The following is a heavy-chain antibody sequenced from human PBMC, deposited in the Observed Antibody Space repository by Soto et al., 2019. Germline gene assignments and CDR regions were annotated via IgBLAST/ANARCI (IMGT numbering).Heavy chain of an antibody. CDR2: IIPIFGTA. J-gene: IGHJ6*02. V-gene: IGHV1-69*13. Sequence: ASVKVSCKASGGTFSSYAISWVRQAPGQGLEWMGGIIPIFGTANYAQKIQGRVTITADESTSTAYMELSSLRSEDTAVYYCARGTWEATIFSYYYGMDVWGQGTTVTVSS. CDR3: ARGTWEATIFSYYYGMDV. D-gene: IGHD3-3*01. CDR1: GGTFSSYA.